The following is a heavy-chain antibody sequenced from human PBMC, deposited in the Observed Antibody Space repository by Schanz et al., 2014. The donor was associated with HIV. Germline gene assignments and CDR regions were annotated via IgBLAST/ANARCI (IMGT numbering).Heavy chain of an antibody. CDR1: GFTFSSYA. D-gene: IGHD3-22*01. J-gene: IGHJ4*02. Sequence: EVQLVESGGGFVQPGGSLRLSCAASGFTFSSYAMTWVRQAPGKGLDWVSTISGSDGDTYYADSVKGRFTISRDNSKNTLYLQMTTLRTEDTAVYYCAKPEYDTSGNSQSHFDYWGQGTLVTVSS. CDR2: ISGSDGDT. CDR3: AKPEYDTSGNSQSHFDY. V-gene: IGHV3-23*04.